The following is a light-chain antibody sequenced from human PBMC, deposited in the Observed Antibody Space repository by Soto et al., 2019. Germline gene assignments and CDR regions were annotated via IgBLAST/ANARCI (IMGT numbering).Light chain of an antibody. J-gene: IGLJ1*01. CDR3: AAWDESLSGYV. CDR2: RSD. V-gene: IGLV1-47*01. Sequence: QSVLIQPPSASGTPGQRVTISCSGSSSNIGSHYLYWYQQLPGTAPKLLLYRSDQRPSGVPDRFSGSKAGTSASLAISGLRPEDEAEYFCAAWDESLSGYVFGSGTKVTVL. CDR1: SSNIGSHY.